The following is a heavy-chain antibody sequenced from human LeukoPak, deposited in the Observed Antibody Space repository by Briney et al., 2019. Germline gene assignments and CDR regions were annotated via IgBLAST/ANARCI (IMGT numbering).Heavy chain of an antibody. V-gene: IGHV3-30-3*01. CDR3: ARDSSGVGSSWPYYFDY. D-gene: IGHD6-13*01. CDR2: LSYDGSNK. J-gene: IGHJ4*02. CDR1: GFTCSSYA. Sequence: GGSLRLSCAASGFTCSSYAMHWVRQAPGKGLEWVAVLSYDGSNKYYADSVKGRFTISRDNSKNTLYLQMNSLRAEDTAVYYCARDSSGVGSSWPYYFDYWGQGTLVTVSS.